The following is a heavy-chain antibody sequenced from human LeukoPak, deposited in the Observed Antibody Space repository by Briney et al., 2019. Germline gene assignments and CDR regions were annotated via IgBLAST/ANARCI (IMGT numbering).Heavy chain of an antibody. CDR3: ARMDGVSGSYYWFDP. J-gene: IGHJ5*02. V-gene: IGHV1-2*02. CDR1: GYTFTGYY. Sequence: ASVKVSCKASGYTFTGYYMHWVRQAPGQGLEWMGWIKPNSGGTNYAPKFQGRVTMTRDTSISTAYMELSRLRSDDTAVYYCARMDGVSGSYYWFDPWGQGTLVTVSS. D-gene: IGHD1-26*01. CDR2: IKPNSGGT.